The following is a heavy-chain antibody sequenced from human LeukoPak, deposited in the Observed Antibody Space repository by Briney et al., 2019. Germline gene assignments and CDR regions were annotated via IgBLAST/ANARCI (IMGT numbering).Heavy chain of an antibody. Sequence: KASETLSLTCTVSGGSISSYYWSWIRQPPGKGLEWIGYIYYSGSTNYNPSLKSRVTISVDTSKNQFSLKLSSVTAADTAVYYCARGHDYVWGSYRRRTREQPNYYFDYWGQGTLVTVSS. CDR1: GGSISSYY. CDR3: ARGHDYVWGSYRRRTREQPNYYFDY. J-gene: IGHJ4*02. D-gene: IGHD3-16*02. V-gene: IGHV4-59*12. CDR2: IYYSGST.